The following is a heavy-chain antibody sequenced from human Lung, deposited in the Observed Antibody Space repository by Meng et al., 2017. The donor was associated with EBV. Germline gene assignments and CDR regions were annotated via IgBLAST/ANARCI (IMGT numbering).Heavy chain of an antibody. V-gene: IGHV3-30-3*01. CDR3: ARVVAGRYNWFDP. D-gene: IGHD6-6*01. CDR2: ISYDGSNK. J-gene: IGHJ5*02. CDR1: GFTFSSYA. Sequence: GRSVVSPGGSLRLTCAASGFTFSSYAMHWVRQAPGKGLEWVAVISYDGSNKYYADSVKGRFTISRDNSKNTLYLQMNSLRAEDTAVYYCARVVAGRYNWFDPWGQGTLVTVSS.